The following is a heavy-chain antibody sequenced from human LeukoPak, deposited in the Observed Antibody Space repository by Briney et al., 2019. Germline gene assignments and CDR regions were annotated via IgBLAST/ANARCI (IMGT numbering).Heavy chain of an antibody. J-gene: IGHJ3*02. D-gene: IGHD3-22*01. CDR2: IYSGGST. CDR1: GFTVSSNY. Sequence: GGSLRLSCAASGFTVSSNYMSWVRQAPGKGLEWVSVIYSGGSTYYADSVKGRFTISRDNSKNTLYLQMNSLRAEDTAVYYCAKERDSSGYDVFAFDIWGQGTMVTVSS. CDR3: AKERDSSGYDVFAFDI. V-gene: IGHV3-53*05.